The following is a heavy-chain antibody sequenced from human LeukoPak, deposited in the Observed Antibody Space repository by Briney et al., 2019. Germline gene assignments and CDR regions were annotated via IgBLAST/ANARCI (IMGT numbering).Heavy chain of an antibody. J-gene: IGHJ6*02. D-gene: IGHD5-18*01. CDR1: GGSISSYY. V-gene: IGHV4-59*01. Sequence: LETLSLTCTVSGGSISSYYWSWIRQPPGKGLEWIGYIYYSGSTNYNPSLKSRVTISVDTSKNQFSLKLSSVTAADTAVYYCARSYSYGYYYYYGMDVWGQGTTVTVSS. CDR2: IYYSGST. CDR3: ARSYSYGYYYYYGMDV.